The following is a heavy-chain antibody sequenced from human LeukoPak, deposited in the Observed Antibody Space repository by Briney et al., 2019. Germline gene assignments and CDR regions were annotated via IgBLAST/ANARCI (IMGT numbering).Heavy chain of an antibody. CDR2: ISFDGTKN. CDR3: ARGDSSGWIYYYGMDV. J-gene: IGHJ6*04. D-gene: IGHD6-19*01. V-gene: IGHV3-30*16. CDR1: GFSFTTYA. Sequence: GKSLRLSCAASGFSFTTYAIHWVRQPPGKGLEWVAGISFDGTKNYYADSVKGRFSISRDNSRDTLYLQMTSVRPDDTAVYYCARGDSSGWIYYYGMDVWGNGTTGTVSS.